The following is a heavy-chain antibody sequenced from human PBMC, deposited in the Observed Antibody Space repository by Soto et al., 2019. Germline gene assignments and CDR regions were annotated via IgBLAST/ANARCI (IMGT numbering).Heavy chain of an antibody. J-gene: IGHJ6*02. V-gene: IGHV3-23*01. CDR3: AMRWGYWAAKYYYGMDV. CDR2: ISGSGGST. Sequence: EVQLLESGGGLVQPGGSLRLSCAASGFTFSSYAMSWVRQAPGKGLEWVSAISGSGGSTYYADSVKGRFTISRDNAKNTLYLQMNSLRAEDTAVYYCAMRWGYWAAKYYYGMDVWGQGTTVTVSS. CDR1: GFTFSSYA. D-gene: IGHD2-21*01.